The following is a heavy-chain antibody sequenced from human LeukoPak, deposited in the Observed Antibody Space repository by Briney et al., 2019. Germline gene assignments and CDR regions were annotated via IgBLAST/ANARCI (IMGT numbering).Heavy chain of an antibody. CDR2: ISSSSSTI. D-gene: IGHD1-14*01. Sequence: PGRSLRLSCAASGFTFSSYSMNWVRQAPGRGLEWVSYISSSSSTICYADSVKGRFTISRDNAKNSLYLQMNSLRAEDTAVYYCARCHISITGTPYYMDVWGKGTTVTVSS. V-gene: IGHV3-48*01. CDR1: GFTFSSYS. J-gene: IGHJ6*03. CDR3: ARCHISITGTPYYMDV.